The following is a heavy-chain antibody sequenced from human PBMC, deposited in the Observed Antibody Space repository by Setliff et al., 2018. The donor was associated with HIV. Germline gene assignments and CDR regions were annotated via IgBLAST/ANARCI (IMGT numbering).Heavy chain of an antibody. CDR3: ARVIPAGVPANWFDP. CDR1: GGSITGSPYF. Sequence: PSETLSLTCTVSGGSITGSPYFWGWIRRPPLKGLEWIASIHYTGRTYYNPSLKSRVSTSVDPSKNHLSLKLTSVTAADTAVYYCARVIPAGVPANWFDPWGHGTLVTV. V-gene: IGHV4-39*02. J-gene: IGHJ5*02. CDR2: IHYTGRT. D-gene: IGHD2-2*01.